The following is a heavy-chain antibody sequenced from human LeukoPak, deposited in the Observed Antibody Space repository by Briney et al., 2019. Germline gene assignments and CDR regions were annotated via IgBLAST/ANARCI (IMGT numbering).Heavy chain of an antibody. D-gene: IGHD5-18*01. CDR3: ARGVRGYSFFDY. J-gene: IGHJ4*02. CDR1: GFTVSSNY. Sequence: GGSLRLSCAASGFTVSSNYMSWVRQAPGKGLEWVPLIYSGGSTYYADSVKGRFTISRDNSKNTLYLQMNSLRAEDTAVYYCARGVRGYSFFDYWGQGTLVTVSS. V-gene: IGHV3-53*01. CDR2: IYSGGST.